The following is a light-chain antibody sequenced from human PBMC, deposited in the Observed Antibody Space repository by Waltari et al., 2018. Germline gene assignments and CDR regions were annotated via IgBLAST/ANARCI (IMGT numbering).Light chain of an antibody. Sequence: QSALTQPASVSGSPGQSITISCTGTSSDGGGYNYVSWYQQHPGKVTKLMIFEVPNRPSGVSNRFSGSKSGNTASLTISGLQAEDEADYYCCSYTSSHTVVFGGGTKLTVL. V-gene: IGLV2-14*01. CDR1: SSDGGGYNY. CDR2: EVP. CDR3: CSYTSSHTVV. J-gene: IGLJ2*01.